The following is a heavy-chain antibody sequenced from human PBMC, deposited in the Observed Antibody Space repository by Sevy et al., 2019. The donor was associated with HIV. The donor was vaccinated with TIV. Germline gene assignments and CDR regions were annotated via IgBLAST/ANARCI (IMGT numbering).Heavy chain of an antibody. V-gene: IGHV3-30-3*02. J-gene: IGHJ4*02. CDR3: AKCGGDCYSRGYLDY. D-gene: IGHD2-21*02. CDR2: ISYDGSNK. CDR1: GFTFSSYS. Sequence: GGSLRLSCAVSGFTFSSYSMHWVRQAPGKGLEWVTVISYDGSNKYYADSVKDRFTISRDNLKNTLYLQMSSLRAEDTAVYYCAKCGGDCYSRGYLDYWGQGTLVTVSS.